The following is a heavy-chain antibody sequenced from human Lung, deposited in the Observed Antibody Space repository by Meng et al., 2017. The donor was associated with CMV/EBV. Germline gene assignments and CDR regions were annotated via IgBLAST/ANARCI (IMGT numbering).Heavy chain of an antibody. D-gene: IGHD3-16*01. CDR1: GFSFDNHG. J-gene: IGHJ4*02. Sequence: SXAASGFSFDNHGMHWVRQTPGKGLEWVAFIRHDGTTKFYGDSVKGRFTISRDNSKNTVYLQMNRLRPEETAVYYCAKDLLLFGGANAYFDSWGQGXLVTVSS. CDR3: AKDLLLFGGANAYFDS. CDR2: IRHDGTTK. V-gene: IGHV3-30*02.